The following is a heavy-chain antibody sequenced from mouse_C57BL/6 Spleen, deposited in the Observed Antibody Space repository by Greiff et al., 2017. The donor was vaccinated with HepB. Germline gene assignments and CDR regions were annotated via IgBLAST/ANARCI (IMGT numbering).Heavy chain of an antibody. CDR3: ARTSYYWYFDV. CDR1: GYTFTDYY. CDR2: IYPGSGNT. J-gene: IGHJ1*03. D-gene: IGHD6-1*01. Sequence: VQLQQSGAELVRPGASVKLSCKASGYTFTDYYINWVKQRPGQGLEWIARIYPGSGNTYYNEKFKGKATLTAEKSSSTAYMQLSSLTSEDSAVYFCARTSYYWYFDVWGTGTTVTVSS. V-gene: IGHV1-76*01.